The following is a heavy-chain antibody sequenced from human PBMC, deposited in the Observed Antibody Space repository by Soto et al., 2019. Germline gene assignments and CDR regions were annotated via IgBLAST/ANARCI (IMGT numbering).Heavy chain of an antibody. CDR1: GFTFSTYA. CDR3: ARDPSHSYYTLFYYFDY. Sequence: EVQLLVSGGGLVQPGGSLRLSCAASGFTFSTYAMSWVRQAPGKGLEWVSAISGSGSNTYYADSVKGRFTISRDDSKSTLYLQMNSLRAEDTAVYYCARDPSHSYYTLFYYFDYWGQGTLVTVSS. D-gene: IGHD1-26*01. CDR2: ISGSGSNT. V-gene: IGHV3-23*01. J-gene: IGHJ4*02.